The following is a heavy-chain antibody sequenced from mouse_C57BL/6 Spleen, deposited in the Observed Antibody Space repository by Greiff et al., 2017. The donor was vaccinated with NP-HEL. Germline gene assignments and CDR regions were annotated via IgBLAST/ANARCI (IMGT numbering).Heavy chain of an antibody. V-gene: IGHV5-17*01. CDR2: ISSGSSTI. D-gene: IGHD1-1*01. J-gene: IGHJ3*01. Sequence: EVKLVESGGGLVKPGGSLKLSCAASGFTFSDYGMHWVRQAPEKGLEWVAYISSGSSTIYYADTVKGRFTISRDNAKNTLFLQMTSLRSEDTAMYYCARRSNYYGSSYSFAYWGQGTLVTVSA. CDR1: GFTFSDYG. CDR3: ARRSNYYGSSYSFAY.